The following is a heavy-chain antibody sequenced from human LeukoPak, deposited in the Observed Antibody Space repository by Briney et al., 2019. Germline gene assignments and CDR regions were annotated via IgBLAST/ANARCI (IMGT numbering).Heavy chain of an antibody. CDR2: IIPIFGTA. J-gene: IGHJ3*02. CDR1: GGTFSSYA. D-gene: IGHD1-7*01. CDR3: ATVSPITGTTLSSPGAFDI. V-gene: IGHV1-69*13. Sequence: SVKVSCKASGGTFSSYAISWVRQAPGQGLEWMGGIIPIFGTANYAQKFQGRVTITADESTSTAYMELSSLRSEDTAVYYCATVSPITGTTLSSPGAFDIWGQGTMVTVSS.